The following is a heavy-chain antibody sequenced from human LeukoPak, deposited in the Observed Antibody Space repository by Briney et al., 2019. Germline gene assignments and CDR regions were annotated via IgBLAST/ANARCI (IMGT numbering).Heavy chain of an antibody. J-gene: IGHJ5*02. CDR1: GGSISSYY. D-gene: IGHD6-13*01. Sequence: SETLSLTCTVSGGSISSYYWSWIRQPPGKGLEWIGYIYYSGSTNYNPSLKSRVTISVDTSKNQFSLKLSSVTAADTAVYYCARDPGSSWYVPAGWSDPWGQGTLVTVSS. CDR3: ARDPGSSWYVPAGWSDP. V-gene: IGHV4-59*01. CDR2: IYYSGST.